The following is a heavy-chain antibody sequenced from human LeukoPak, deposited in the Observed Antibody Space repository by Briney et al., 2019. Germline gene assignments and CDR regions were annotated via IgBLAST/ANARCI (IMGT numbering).Heavy chain of an antibody. V-gene: IGHV3-30*04. CDR2: TSYDGSNK. J-gene: IGHJ4*02. CDR1: GFTFSGHA. CDR3: ARDKAPSHIAVLDY. Sequence: DPGRSLRLPCAASGFTFSGHAMHWVRQAPGKGLECLAVTSYDGSNKYYADSVRGRFTISRDNSKNTVYLQMNSLRAEDTALYYCARDKAPSHIAVLDYWGQGTLVTVSS. D-gene: IGHD5-12*01.